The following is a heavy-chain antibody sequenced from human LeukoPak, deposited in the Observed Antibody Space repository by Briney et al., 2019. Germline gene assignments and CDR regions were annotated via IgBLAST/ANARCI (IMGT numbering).Heavy chain of an antibody. CDR2: ISSDSSSI. Sequence: GGSLRLSCAASGFTFSTYSINWVRQAPGKGLEWVSYISSDSSSIYYADSVKGRFTISRDNAKNSLYLQMNSLRDEDTAVYYCARSFYSSGSYYKYGMDVWGQGTMVTVSS. D-gene: IGHD3-10*01. CDR3: ARSFYSSGSYYKYGMDV. CDR1: GFTFSTYS. J-gene: IGHJ6*02. V-gene: IGHV3-48*02.